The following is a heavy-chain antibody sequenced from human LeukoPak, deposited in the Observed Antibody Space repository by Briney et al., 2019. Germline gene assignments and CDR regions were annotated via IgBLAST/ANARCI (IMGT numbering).Heavy chain of an antibody. CDR2: ISWDGGST. CDR3: AKDITWGYGSGSYCMDV. Sequence: HPGGSLRLSCAASGFTFSSYEMNWVRQAPGKGLEWASLISWDGGSTYYADSVKGRFTISRDNSKNSLYLQMNSLRAEDTALYYCAKDITWGYGSGSYCMDVWGKGTTVTVSS. V-gene: IGHV3-43D*04. J-gene: IGHJ6*03. CDR1: GFTFSSYE. D-gene: IGHD3-10*01.